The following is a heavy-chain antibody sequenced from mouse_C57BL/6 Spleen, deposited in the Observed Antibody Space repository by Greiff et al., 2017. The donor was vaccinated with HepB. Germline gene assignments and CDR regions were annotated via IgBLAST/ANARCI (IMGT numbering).Heavy chain of an antibody. V-gene: IGHV5-4*01. Sequence: EVMLVESGGGLVKPGGSLKLSCAASGFTFSSYAMSWVRQTPEKRLEWVATISDGGSYTYYPDNVKGRFTISRDNAKNNLYLQMSHLKSEDTAMYYCARDGANYGSSPYFDYWGQGTTLTVSS. CDR3: ARDGANYGSSPYFDY. D-gene: IGHD1-1*01. CDR2: ISDGGSYT. CDR1: GFTFSSYA. J-gene: IGHJ2*01.